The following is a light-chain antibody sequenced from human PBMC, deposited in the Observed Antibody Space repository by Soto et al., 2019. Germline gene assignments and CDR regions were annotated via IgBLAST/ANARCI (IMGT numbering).Light chain of an antibody. J-gene: IGKJ1*01. Sequence: IVMRPSPATLSVCTGEKTTLSCRASQSIVDTLAWYQQKPGQAPRLLIYGASSRVTGFPARFSGSGSGTDFTLTISSLQAEDGAVYYCQQYPTLPRTFGQGSNVDNK. CDR1: QSIVDT. V-gene: IGKV3-15*01. CDR2: GAS. CDR3: QQYPTLPRT.